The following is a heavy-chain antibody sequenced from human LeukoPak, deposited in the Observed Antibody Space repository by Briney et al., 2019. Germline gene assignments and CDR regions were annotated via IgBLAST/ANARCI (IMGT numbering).Heavy chain of an antibody. CDR2: IDWDDDK. V-gene: IGHV2-70*11. CDR1: GFSLSTSGMC. D-gene: IGHD3-10*01. J-gene: IGHJ5*02. Sequence: SGPTLVNPTQTLTLTCTFSGFSLSTSGMCVSWIRQPPGKALEWLARIDWDDDKHYSTSLKTRLTISKDTSKNQVVLTMTNMDPVDTATYYCARITTVGGMVRGFDPWGQGTLVTVSS. CDR3: ARITTVGGMVRGFDP.